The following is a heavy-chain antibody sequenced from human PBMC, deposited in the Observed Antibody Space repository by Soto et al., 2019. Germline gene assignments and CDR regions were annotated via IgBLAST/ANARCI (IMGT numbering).Heavy chain of an antibody. CDR2: ISNNGNTI. V-gene: IGHV3-48*03. CDR3: ASGYCSGTSCYIINYFDY. D-gene: IGHD2-15*01. J-gene: IGHJ4*02. CDR1: GFTFSSYE. Sequence: GGSLRLSCAASGFTFSSYEMNWVRQAPGKGLEWVSYISNNGNTIYYADSVKGRFTISRDNAKNSLYLQMSSLRAEDTAVYYCASGYCSGTSCYIINYFDYWGQGALVTVSS.